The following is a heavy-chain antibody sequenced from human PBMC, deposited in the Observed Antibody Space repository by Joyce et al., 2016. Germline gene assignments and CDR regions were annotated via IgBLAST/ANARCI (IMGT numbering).Heavy chain of an antibody. J-gene: IGHJ6*02. CDR3: VKDNGDAGYYFHGLDV. CDR1: GFNFRKYG. CDR2: IAYDGDNK. V-gene: IGHV3-30*18. Sequence: QVHLVESGGGVVQPGRSLRLSCVASGFNFRKYGRHWVRQAPGKGLEWVAVIAYDGDNKYYLASVKGRFTISRDNSKSTLYLQLNSLTTEDTGVYFCVKDNGDAGYYFHGLDVWGRGTTVAVPS. D-gene: IGHD4-17*01.